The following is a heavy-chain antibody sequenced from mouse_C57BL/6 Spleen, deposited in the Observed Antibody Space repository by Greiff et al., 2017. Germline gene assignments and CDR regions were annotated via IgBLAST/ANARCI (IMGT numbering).Heavy chain of an antibody. CDR3: ALTGTDAMDY. CDR2: IDPTNGNT. Sequence: DVHLVESVAELVRPGASVKLSCTASGFTITNTYMHWVKQRPEQGLEWIGRIDPTNGNTYYTPKFQGKATLTADTSSNTAYLQLSSLTYEDTAIYYSALTGTDAMDYWGQGTSVTVSS. V-gene: IGHV14-3*01. J-gene: IGHJ4*01. CDR1: GFTITNTY. D-gene: IGHD4-1*01.